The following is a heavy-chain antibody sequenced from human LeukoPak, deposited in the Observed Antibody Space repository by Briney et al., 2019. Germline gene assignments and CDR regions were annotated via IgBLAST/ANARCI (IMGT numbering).Heavy chain of an antibody. V-gene: IGHV4-34*01. CDR3: ARDSITMISMDV. CDR1: GGSFSGYY. J-gene: IGHJ6*03. Sequence: PSETLSLTCAVYGGSFSGYYWSWIRQPPGKGLEWIGEINHSGSTNYNPSLKSRVTISVDTSKNQFSLKLSSVTAADTAVYYRARDSITMISMDVWGKGTTVTVSS. D-gene: IGHD3-22*01. CDR2: INHSGST.